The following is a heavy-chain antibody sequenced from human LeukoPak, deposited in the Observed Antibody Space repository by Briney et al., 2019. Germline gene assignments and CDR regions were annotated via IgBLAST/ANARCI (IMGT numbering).Heavy chain of an antibody. Sequence: GGSLRLSCAASGFTFSSYSMNWVRQAPGKGLEWVSSISSSSSYIYYADSVKGRFTISRDNAKNSLYLQMNSLRAEDTAVYYCARDVQWLGAAFDTWGQGTMVTVSS. CDR3: ARDVQWLGAAFDT. D-gene: IGHD6-19*01. CDR1: GFTFSSYS. J-gene: IGHJ3*02. CDR2: ISSSSSYI. V-gene: IGHV3-21*01.